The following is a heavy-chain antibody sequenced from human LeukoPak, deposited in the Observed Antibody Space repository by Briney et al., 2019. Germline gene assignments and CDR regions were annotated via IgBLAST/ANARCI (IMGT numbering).Heavy chain of an antibody. V-gene: IGHV3-21*01. CDR3: ARDHQAYSSSFDY. Sequence: GGSLRLSCAASGFTFSTYNMNWVRQAPGKGLEWVSSISGSSSCIYYADSVKGRFSISSDNAKNSLYLQMNNLRAEDTAVYYCARDHQAYSSSFDYWGQGTLVTVSS. D-gene: IGHD6-6*01. J-gene: IGHJ4*02. CDR1: GFTFSTYN. CDR2: ISGSSSCI.